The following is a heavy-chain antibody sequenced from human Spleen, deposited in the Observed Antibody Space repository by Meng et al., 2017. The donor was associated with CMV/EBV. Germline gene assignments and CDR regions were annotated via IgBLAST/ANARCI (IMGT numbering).Heavy chain of an antibody. D-gene: IGHD6-19*01. CDR3: ARAPTSGWYINF. V-gene: IGHV4-34*01. J-gene: IGHJ4*02. CDR2: INHSGSA. CDR1: GGSFSGYY. Sequence: TCAVYGGSFSGYYWNWIRQSPGKGLEWIGEINHSGSANYNPSFKSRVTISVDMSKSQLSLNLNSVSAADTAVYYCARAPTSGWYINFWGQGTLVTVSS.